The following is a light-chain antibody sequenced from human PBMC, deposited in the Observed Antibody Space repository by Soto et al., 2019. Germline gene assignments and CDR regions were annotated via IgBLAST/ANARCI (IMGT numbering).Light chain of an antibody. CDR1: SGDVGGYNF. Sequence: QSALTQPASVSGSPGQSITISCTGTSGDVGGYNFVSWYQQHPGKAPKLIIYEVSNRPSGISNRFSGSKSGNTASLTISGLQAEDEADYHCSSYTSSSPYVIGTGTKVTVL. CDR2: EVS. J-gene: IGLJ1*01. CDR3: SSYTSSSPYV. V-gene: IGLV2-14*01.